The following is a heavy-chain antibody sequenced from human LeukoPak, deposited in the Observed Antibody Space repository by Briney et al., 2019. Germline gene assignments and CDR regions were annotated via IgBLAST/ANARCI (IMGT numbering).Heavy chain of an antibody. V-gene: IGHV4-4*02. J-gene: IGHJ4*02. CDR2: IYHSGST. D-gene: IGHD5-18*01. CDR3: ASPGYSYGTYDDY. CDR1: GGSIGSSNW. Sequence: SETLSLTCAVSGGSIGSSNWWSWVRQPPRKGLEGIGEIYHSGSTNYNPPLKSRVTISVDKSKNQFSLKLSSVTAADTAVYYCASPGYSYGTYDDYWGQGTLVTVSS.